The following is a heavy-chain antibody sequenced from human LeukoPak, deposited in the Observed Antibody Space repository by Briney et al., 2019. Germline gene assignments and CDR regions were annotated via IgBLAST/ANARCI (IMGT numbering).Heavy chain of an antibody. Sequence: GGSLRLSCAASGFTFSDYYMSWIRQAPGKGLEWVSYISSSGSTIYYADSVKGRFTISRDNAKNSLYLQMNNLRVEDTAVYYCARDQPVGYNYGYPFDNWGQGTLVTVSS. CDR1: GFTFSDYY. V-gene: IGHV3-11*04. CDR3: ARDQPVGYNYGYPFDN. CDR2: ISSSGSTI. D-gene: IGHD5-18*01. J-gene: IGHJ4*02.